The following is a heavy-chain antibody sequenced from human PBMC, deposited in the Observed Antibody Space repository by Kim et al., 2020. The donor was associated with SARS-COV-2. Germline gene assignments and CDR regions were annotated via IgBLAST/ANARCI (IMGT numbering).Heavy chain of an antibody. CDR1: GFTFDDYA. J-gene: IGHJ4*02. V-gene: IGHV3-9*01. Sequence: GGSLRLSCAASGFTFDDYAMHWVRQAPGKGLEWVSGISWNSGSIGYADSVKGRFTISRDNAKNSLYLQMNSLRAEDTALYYCAKDGRAAAGPYDYWGQGTLVTVSS. CDR3: AKDGRAAAGPYDY. D-gene: IGHD6-13*01. CDR2: ISWNSGSI.